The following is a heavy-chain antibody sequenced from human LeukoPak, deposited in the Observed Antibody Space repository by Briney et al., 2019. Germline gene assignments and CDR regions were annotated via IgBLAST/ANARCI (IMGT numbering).Heavy chain of an antibody. CDR1: GFTFSSYG. CDR3: ARWREVDYYDSSGYYYFDY. D-gene: IGHD3-22*01. Sequence: PGGSLRLSCAASGFTFSSYGMHWVRQAPGKGLEWVANIKQDGSEKYYVDSVKGRFTISRDNAKHSLYLQMSSLRAEDTAVYYCARWREVDYYDSSGYYYFDYWGQGTLVTVSS. V-gene: IGHV3-7*01. CDR2: IKQDGSEK. J-gene: IGHJ4*02.